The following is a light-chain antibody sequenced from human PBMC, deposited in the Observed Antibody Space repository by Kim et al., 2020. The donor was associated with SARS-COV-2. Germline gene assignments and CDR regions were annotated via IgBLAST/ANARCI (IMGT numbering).Light chain of an antibody. Sequence: PWERATPASRASKSVSSNLAWYQQKPGQAPRLLIYGASTRATGIPARFSGSGSGTEFTLTISSLQSEDFAVYYCQQYNNWRRTFGQGTKVEIK. CDR3: QQYNNWRRT. CDR1: KSVSSN. CDR2: GAS. J-gene: IGKJ1*01. V-gene: IGKV3-15*01.